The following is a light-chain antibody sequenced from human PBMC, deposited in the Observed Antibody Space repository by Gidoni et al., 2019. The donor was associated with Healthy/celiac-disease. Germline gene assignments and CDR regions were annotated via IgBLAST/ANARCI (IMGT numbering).Light chain of an antibody. CDR2: DVS. J-gene: IGLJ2*01. CDR3: SSYTSSSLMV. CDR1: SSDVGGYNY. Sequence: SALTQPASVSRSPGQSITISCTGTSSDVGGYNYVAWYQQHPGKAPNLMIYDVSNRPSGVSNRFSGSKSGNTAALTISGLQAEDEADYYCSSYTSSSLMVFGGGTKLTVL. V-gene: IGLV2-14*01.